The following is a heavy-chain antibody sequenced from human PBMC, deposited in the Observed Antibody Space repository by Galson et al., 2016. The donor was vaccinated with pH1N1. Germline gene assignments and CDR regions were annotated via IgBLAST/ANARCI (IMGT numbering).Heavy chain of an antibody. CDR1: GFTFSSYA. D-gene: IGHD1-26*01. CDR3: AKAHTTRSGTSPYFFDY. CDR2: ISGGGGST. Sequence: SLRLSCAASGFTFSSYAVSWVRQAPGKGLEWVSGISGGGGSTYYADSVKGRFTISRDNSRNTLYLQMNSLRADDTAVYYCAKAHTTRSGTSPYFFDYWGQGILVTVSS. V-gene: IGHV3-23*01. J-gene: IGHJ4*02.